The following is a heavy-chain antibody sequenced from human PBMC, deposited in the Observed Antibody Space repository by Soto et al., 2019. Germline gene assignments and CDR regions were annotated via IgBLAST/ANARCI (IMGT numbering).Heavy chain of an antibody. D-gene: IGHD4-17*01. J-gene: IGHJ4*02. CDR3: ATYGQHLMDY. Sequence: EVHLLESGGGLVQPGGSLRLSCSTSGFTFSNYAMQWVRQAPGKGLEWVSVIGSEGDGIHYADSVDGRFTISRDDSKNTVNLQMNSLRVDDTAVYYCATYGQHLMDYWGQGTLVTVSS. CDR1: GFTFSNYA. CDR2: IGSEGDGI. V-gene: IGHV3-23*01.